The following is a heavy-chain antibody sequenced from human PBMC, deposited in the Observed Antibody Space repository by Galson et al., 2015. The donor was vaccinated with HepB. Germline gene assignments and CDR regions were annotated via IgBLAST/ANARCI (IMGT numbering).Heavy chain of an antibody. D-gene: IGHD3-10*01. Sequence: ETLSLTCTVSGGSISSSSYYWGWIRQPPGKGLEWIGSIYYSGSTYYNPSLKSRVTISVDTSKNQFSLKLSSVTAADTAVYYCASFSGYYYGSGIDYWGQGTLVTVSS. CDR2: IYYSGST. CDR3: ASFSGYYYGSGIDY. V-gene: IGHV4-39*01. CDR1: GGSISSSSYY. J-gene: IGHJ4*02.